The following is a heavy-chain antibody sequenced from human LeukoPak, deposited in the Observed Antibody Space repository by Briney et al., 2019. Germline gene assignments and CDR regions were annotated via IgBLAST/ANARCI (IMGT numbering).Heavy chain of an antibody. D-gene: IGHD2-2*01. Sequence: PSETLSLTCTVSGGSISSYYWSWIRQPPGKGLEWIGYIYYSGSTNYSPSLKSRVTISVDTSKNQLSLKLSSVTAADTAVYYCARAAWGSTSCYDYWGQGTLVTVSS. J-gene: IGHJ4*02. CDR3: ARAAWGSTSCYDY. V-gene: IGHV4-59*01. CDR2: IYYSGST. CDR1: GGSISSYY.